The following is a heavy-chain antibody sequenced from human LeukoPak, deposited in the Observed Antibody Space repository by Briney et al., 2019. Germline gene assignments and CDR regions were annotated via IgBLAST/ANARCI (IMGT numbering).Heavy chain of an antibody. J-gene: IGHJ5*02. Sequence: GGSLRLSCEVSGFSLTTYGMLWVRQSPGKGLEWVAFIRSNGINTYYGDSVKGRFTISRDISKSTLYLQMNSLTTDDTALYFCAKDRPLKGGFDPWGQGSLVIVSS. CDR1: GFSLTTYG. CDR3: AKDRPLKGGFDP. V-gene: IGHV3-30*02. D-gene: IGHD3-16*01. CDR2: IRSNGINT.